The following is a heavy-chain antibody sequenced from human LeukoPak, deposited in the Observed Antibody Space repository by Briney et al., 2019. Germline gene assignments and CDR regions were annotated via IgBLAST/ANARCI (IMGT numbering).Heavy chain of an antibody. V-gene: IGHV4-59*08. CDR2: IYYSGST. Sequence: SETLSLTCTVSGGAISSYYLSWIRQPPGKGLEWIGYIYYSGSTNYNPSLKSRVTISVDTSKNQFSLKLSSVTAADTAVYYCARHRFLGIAAAGHYDYWGQGTLVTVSS. J-gene: IGHJ4*02. D-gene: IGHD6-13*01. CDR1: GGAISSYY. CDR3: ARHRFLGIAAAGHYDY.